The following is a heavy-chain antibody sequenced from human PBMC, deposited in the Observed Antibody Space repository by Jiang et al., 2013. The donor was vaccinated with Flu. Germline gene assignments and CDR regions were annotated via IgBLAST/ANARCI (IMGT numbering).Heavy chain of an antibody. V-gene: IGHV1-2*02. J-gene: IGHJ2*01. D-gene: IGHD2-15*01. Sequence: SGAEVKKPGASVKVSCKASGYTFTGYYMHWVRQAPGQGLEWMGWINPNSGGTNYAQKFQGRVTMTRDTSISTAYMELSRLRSDDTAVYYCARGYCSGGSCRNWYFDLWGRGTLVTVSS. CDR3: ARGYCSGGSCRNWYFDL. CDR1: GYTFTGYY. CDR2: INPNSGGT.